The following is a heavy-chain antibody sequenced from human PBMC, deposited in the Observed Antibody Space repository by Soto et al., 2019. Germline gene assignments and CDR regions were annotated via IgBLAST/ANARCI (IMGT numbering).Heavy chain of an antibody. J-gene: IGHJ4*02. CDR2: INANNGNT. CDR1: GYTFTSYH. CDR3: ASRQSHDFWCAFDY. Sequence: GASVKVSCKASGYTFTSYHIHWVRQAPGQGLEWMGWINANNGNTTYAQKFQGRVTMTTDTSTSTAYMELSSLRSDDTAVYYCASRQSHDFWCAFDYWGQGTLGTVSP. V-gene: IGHV1-18*01. D-gene: IGHD3-3*01.